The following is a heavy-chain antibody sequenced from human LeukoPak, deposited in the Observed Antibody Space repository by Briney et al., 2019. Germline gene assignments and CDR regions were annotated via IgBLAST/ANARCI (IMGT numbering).Heavy chain of an antibody. D-gene: IGHD2-2*01. CDR1: GDSISSSSYY. CDR3: ARPKRYRLPHIDY. Sequence: SETLSLTCTVSGDSISSSSYYWGWIRQPPGKGLEWIGSFYYSGSTYYNPSLKSRVTISVDTSKNQFSLKLSSVTAADTAVYYCARPKRYRLPHIDYWGQGTLVTVSS. J-gene: IGHJ4*02. V-gene: IGHV4-39*01. CDR2: FYYSGST.